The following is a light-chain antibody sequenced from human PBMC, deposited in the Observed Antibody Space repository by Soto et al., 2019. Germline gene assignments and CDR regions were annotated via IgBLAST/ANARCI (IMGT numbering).Light chain of an antibody. J-gene: IGKJ4*01. CDR2: WAF. CDR1: QSVFYSSNNKNY. Sequence: DIVMTQSPDSLAVSLGERATINCKSSQSVFYSSNNKNYLAWYQQQAGQSPKLLIYWAFTRESGVPDRFSGSGSGTDFTLTISSLQAEDVAVYYCQQYYSVPQRTFGGGTKVEIK. V-gene: IGKV4-1*01. CDR3: QQYYSVPQRT.